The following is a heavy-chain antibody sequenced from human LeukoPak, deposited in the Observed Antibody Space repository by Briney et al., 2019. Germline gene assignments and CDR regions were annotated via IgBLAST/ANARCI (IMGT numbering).Heavy chain of an antibody. J-gene: IGHJ4*02. Sequence: PGGSLRLSCAASGFTVSSNYMSWVRQAPGKGLKWVSATRGGGSGTHYADSVKGRFTISRDSSNNTLSLQMNSLRAEDTAVYYCAKRAARPAYYFDFWGQGTLVTISS. D-gene: IGHD6-6*01. CDR2: TRGGGSGT. V-gene: IGHV3-23*01. CDR3: AKRAARPAYYFDF. CDR1: GFTVSSNY.